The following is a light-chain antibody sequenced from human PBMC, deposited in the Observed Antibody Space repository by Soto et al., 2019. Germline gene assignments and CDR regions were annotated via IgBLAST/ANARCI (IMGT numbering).Light chain of an antibody. J-gene: IGKJ1*01. CDR3: QQYHSYSQT. V-gene: IGKV1-5*03. Sequence: DIQMTQSPSTLSASLGNRVTITCRASQSISDYLAWYQQKPGKAPKLLIYKASSLKSGVPSRFSGSGSGTEFTLTINSLQPDDFATYYCQQYHSYSQTFGPGTRVEIK. CDR2: KAS. CDR1: QSISDY.